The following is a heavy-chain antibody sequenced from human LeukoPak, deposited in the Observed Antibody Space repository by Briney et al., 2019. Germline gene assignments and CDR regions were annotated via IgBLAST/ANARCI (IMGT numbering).Heavy chain of an antibody. D-gene: IGHD3-10*01. V-gene: IGHV3-30*02. J-gene: IGHJ4*02. CDR2: IRYDGSNK. CDR3: AKDNYGSGSYFSFTNHIDY. Sequence: GGSLRLSCAASGFTFSSYGMHWVRQAPGKGLEGVAFIRYDGSNKYYADSVKGRFTISRDNSKNTLYLQMNSLRAEDTAVYYCAKDNYGSGSYFSFTNHIDYWGQGTLVTVSS. CDR1: GFTFSSYG.